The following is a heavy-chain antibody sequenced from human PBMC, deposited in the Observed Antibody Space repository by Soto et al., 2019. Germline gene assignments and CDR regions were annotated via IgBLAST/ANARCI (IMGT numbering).Heavy chain of an antibody. J-gene: IGHJ4*02. D-gene: IGHD3-22*01. Sequence: QVQLVESGGGLVKPGGSLRLSCAASGFTFSDYYMSWIRQAPGKGLEWVSYISSSSSYTNYADSVKGRFTMSRDNAKNSLYLQMNSLRAEDTAVYYCARYYDSSGHRIKSFDYWGQGTLVTVSS. V-gene: IGHV3-11*06. CDR3: ARYYDSSGHRIKSFDY. CDR1: GFTFSDYY. CDR2: ISSSSSYT.